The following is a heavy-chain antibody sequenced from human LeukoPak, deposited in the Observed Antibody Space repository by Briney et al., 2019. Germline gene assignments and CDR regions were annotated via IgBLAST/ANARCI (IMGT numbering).Heavy chain of an antibody. CDR2: ISWDGGST. D-gene: IGHD2-21*02. V-gene: IGHV3-43*01. Sequence: PGGSLRLSCAASGFTFDDYTMHWVRQAPGKGLEWDSLISWDGGSTYYADSVKGRFTISRDNSKNSLYLQMNSLRTEDTALYYCAKDNRRTTYCGGDCFFDYWGQGTLVTVSS. CDR1: GFTFDDYT. J-gene: IGHJ4*02. CDR3: AKDNRRTTYCGGDCFFDY.